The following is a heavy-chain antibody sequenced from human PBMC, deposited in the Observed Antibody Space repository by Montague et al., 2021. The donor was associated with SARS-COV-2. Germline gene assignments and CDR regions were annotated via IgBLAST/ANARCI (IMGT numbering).Heavy chain of an antibody. V-gene: IGHV3-23*03. J-gene: IGHJ4*02. CDR2: IYNDDGST. CDR1: GFAFYSYA. CDR3: AKDIARGGGGDSAYFDY. Sequence: SLRLSCAASGFAFYSYAMSWVRQAPGKGLEWVSVIYNDDGSTYYADSVKGRFTISRDNSKNTLFLQMNSLRAEDTAVYYCAKDIARGGGGDSAYFDYWGQGTLVSVSS. D-gene: IGHD2-21*02.